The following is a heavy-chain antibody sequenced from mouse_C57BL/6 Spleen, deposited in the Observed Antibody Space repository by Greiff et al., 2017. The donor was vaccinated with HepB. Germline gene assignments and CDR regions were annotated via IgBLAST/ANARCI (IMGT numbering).Heavy chain of an antibody. V-gene: IGHV5-6*02. Sequence: VMLVESGGDLVKPGGSLKLSCAASGFTFSSYGMSWVRQTPDKRLEWVATISSGGSYTYYPDSVKGRFTISRDNAKNTLYLQMSSLKSEDTAMYYCARLRSTLDYWGQGTSVTVSS. CDR2: ISSGGSYT. J-gene: IGHJ4*01. CDR3: ARLRSTLDY. D-gene: IGHD6-1*01. CDR1: GFTFSSYG.